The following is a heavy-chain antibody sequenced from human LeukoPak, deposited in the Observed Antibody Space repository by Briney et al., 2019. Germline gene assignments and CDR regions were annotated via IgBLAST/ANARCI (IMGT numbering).Heavy chain of an antibody. Sequence: PSETLSLTCTVSGGSISTYFWTWIRQFPGKGLEWIGYIYYTGTTSYNPSLKSRVTISVGTSKNQFSLSLSSVTAADTAVYYCARYHQPSGPNWLDRWGQGTLVTVSS. CDR3: ARYHQPSGPNWLDR. CDR1: GGSISTYF. D-gene: IGHD2-15*01. J-gene: IGHJ5*02. CDR2: IYYTGTT. V-gene: IGHV4-59*01.